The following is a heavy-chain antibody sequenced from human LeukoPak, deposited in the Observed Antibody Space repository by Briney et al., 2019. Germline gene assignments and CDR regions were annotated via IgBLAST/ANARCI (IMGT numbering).Heavy chain of an antibody. CDR1: GYSFTTYW. D-gene: IGHD1-26*01. Sequence: GESLKISCKGSGYSFTTYWIGWVRQMPGKGLEWMGVVYPSDSNFRHSPSFQGQVTIPADKSISTAYLQWSRLKASDTAMYYCARSTSGGYYFDYWGQGTLVTVSS. CDR3: ARSTSGGYYFDY. V-gene: IGHV5-51*01. J-gene: IGHJ4*02. CDR2: VYPSDSNF.